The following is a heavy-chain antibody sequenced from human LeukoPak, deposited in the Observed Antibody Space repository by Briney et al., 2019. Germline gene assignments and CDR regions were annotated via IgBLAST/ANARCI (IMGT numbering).Heavy chain of an antibody. Sequence: GGSLRLSCAASGFAFSAYAMYWVRQAPGKGLEWVAVTSYDESNKYYADSVKGRFTISRDNAKNSLYLQMNSLRAEDTAVYYCARDLYDSSGYPPYWGQGTLVTVSS. CDR3: ARDLYDSSGYPPY. CDR2: TSYDESNK. CDR1: GFAFSAYA. J-gene: IGHJ4*02. D-gene: IGHD3-22*01. V-gene: IGHV3-30-3*01.